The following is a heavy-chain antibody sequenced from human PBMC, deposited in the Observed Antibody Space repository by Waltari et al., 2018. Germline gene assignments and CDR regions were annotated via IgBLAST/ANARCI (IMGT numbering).Heavy chain of an antibody. J-gene: IGHJ6*03. CDR2: INPNSGGT. Sequence: QVQLVQSGAEVKKPGASVKVSCKASGYTFTGYYMHWVRQAPGQGLEWMGRINPNSGGTNYAQKCQGRVTMTRDTSISTAYMELSRLRSDDTAVYYCALCTNEWYYMDVWGKGTTVTVSS. D-gene: IGHD2-8*01. CDR1: GYTFTGYY. CDR3: ALCTNEWYYMDV. V-gene: IGHV1-2*06.